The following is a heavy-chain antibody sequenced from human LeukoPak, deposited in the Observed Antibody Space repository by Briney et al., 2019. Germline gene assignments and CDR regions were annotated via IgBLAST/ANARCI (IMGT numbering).Heavy chain of an antibody. CDR2: INPNSGGT. CDR1: GYTFTGYY. Sequence: ASVKVSCKTSGYTFTGYYMHWVRQATGQGLEWMGWINPNSGGTNYAQKFQGRVTMIRDTSISTAYMELSRLRSDDTAVYYCARVAPRYCSSTSCLDYWGQGTLVTVSS. D-gene: IGHD2-2*01. J-gene: IGHJ4*02. CDR3: ARVAPRYCSSTSCLDY. V-gene: IGHV1-2*02.